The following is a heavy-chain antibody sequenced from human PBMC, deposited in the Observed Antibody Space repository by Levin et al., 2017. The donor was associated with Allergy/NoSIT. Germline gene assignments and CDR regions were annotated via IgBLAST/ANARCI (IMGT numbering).Heavy chain of an antibody. V-gene: IGHV3-23*01. CDR2: ISGSGGTT. CDR1: GFTFSSHT. CDR3: AKRHCSGGSCSFFDY. Sequence: GGSLRLSCVASGFTFSSHTVTWIRQAPGKGLEWASSISGSGGTTYYADSVKGRFTISRDNSKNTLYLQMNSLRAEDTAVYYCAKRHCSGGSCSFFDYWGQGTLVTVS. D-gene: IGHD2-15*01. J-gene: IGHJ4*02.